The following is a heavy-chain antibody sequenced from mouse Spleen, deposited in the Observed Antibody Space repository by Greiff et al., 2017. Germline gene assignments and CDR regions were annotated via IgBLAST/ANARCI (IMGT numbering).Heavy chain of an antibody. CDR2: INPNNGGT. D-gene: IGHD1-1*01. J-gene: IGHJ3*01. V-gene: IGHV1-26*01. Sequence: SGPELVKPGASVKISCKASGYTFTDYYMNWVKQSHGKSLEWIGDINPNNGGTSYNQKFKGKATLTVDKSSSTAYMELRSLTSEDSAVYYCARDYGGFAYWGQGTLVTVSA. CDR3: ARDYGGFAY. CDR1: GYTFTDYY.